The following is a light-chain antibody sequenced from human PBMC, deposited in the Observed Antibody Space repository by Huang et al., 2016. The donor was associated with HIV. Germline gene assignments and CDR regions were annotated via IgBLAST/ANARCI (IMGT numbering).Light chain of an antibody. CDR1: QSVSSN. V-gene: IGKV3-15*01. CDR3: HQYNNWPPTWT. Sequence: EIVMTQSPATLSVSPGESATLTWRASQSVSSNLAWFQQKPDRAPRLLIYDASIRPFDIPARFSGSGSGTEFTLTISGLQSEDFAVYYCHQYNNWPPTWTFGQGTKVEIK. J-gene: IGKJ1*01. CDR2: DAS.